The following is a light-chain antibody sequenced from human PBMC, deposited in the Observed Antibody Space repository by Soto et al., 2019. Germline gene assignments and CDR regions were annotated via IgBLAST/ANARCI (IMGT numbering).Light chain of an antibody. CDR2: AAS. Sequence: DIQLTQSPSYLSTSAGDRFTITCRASQGISSFLAWYQQKPGRAPKLLIYAASTLASGVPSRFSGSGSGTEFTLTISSLQPDDSATYFCQRYNDKFGQGTKVDI. CDR1: QGISSF. V-gene: IGKV1-9*01. CDR3: QRYNDK. J-gene: IGKJ1*01.